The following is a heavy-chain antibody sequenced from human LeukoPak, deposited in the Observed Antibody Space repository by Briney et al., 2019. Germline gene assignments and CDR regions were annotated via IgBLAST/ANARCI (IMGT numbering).Heavy chain of an antibody. D-gene: IGHD5-18*01. J-gene: IGHJ5*02. CDR3: ARSGPERGYSYGYGGWFDP. CDR1: GFTFSSYE. Sequence: SGGSLRLSCAASGFTFSSYEMNWVRQAPGKGLEWVSYISSSGSTIYYADSVKGRFTISRDNAKNSLYLQMNNLRAEDTAVYYCARSGPERGYSYGYGGWFDPWGQGTLVTVSS. CDR2: ISSSGSTI. V-gene: IGHV3-48*03.